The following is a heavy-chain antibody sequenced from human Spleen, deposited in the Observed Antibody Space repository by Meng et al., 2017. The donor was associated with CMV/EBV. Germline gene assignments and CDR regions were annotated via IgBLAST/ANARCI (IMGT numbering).Heavy chain of an antibody. V-gene: IGHV4-59*01. CDR3: ATQGAYNWNRFYFDY. CDR1: GGSISTYY. Sequence: SETLSLTCTVSGGSISTYYWSWIRQPPGKELEWIGYIFYSGTTNYNPSLKSRVTISVDTSKNQFSLKLSSVTAADTAVYYCATQGAYNWNRFYFDYWGQGTLVTVSS. CDR2: IFYSGTT. D-gene: IGHD1-20*01. J-gene: IGHJ4*02.